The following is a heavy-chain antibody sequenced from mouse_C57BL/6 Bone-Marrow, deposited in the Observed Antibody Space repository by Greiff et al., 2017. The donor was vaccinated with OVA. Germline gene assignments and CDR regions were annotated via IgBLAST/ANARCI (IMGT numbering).Heavy chain of an antibody. CDR1: GFTFSSSA. V-gene: IGHV5-9-1*02. CDR2: ISSGGDYI. Sequence: EVQRVESGEGLVKPGGSLKLSCAASGFTFSSSAMSWVRQTPEKRLEWVAYISSGGDYIYYADTVKGRFTISRDNARNTLYLQMSSLQSEDAAMYYCTREPAYCAMDYWGQGTTVTVSS. CDR3: TREPAYCAMDY. J-gene: IGHJ4*01.